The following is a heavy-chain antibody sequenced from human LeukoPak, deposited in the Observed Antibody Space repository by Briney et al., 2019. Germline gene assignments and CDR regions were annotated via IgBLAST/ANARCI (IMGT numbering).Heavy chain of an antibody. CDR2: INQDGSEN. CDR3: ARIRPHCSSTSCYVHYYYYMDV. V-gene: IGHV3-7*01. J-gene: IGHJ6*03. CDR1: RFTFSSYW. D-gene: IGHD2-2*01. Sequence: GGSLRLSCAASRFTFSSYWMSWVRQAPGKGLEWVANINQDGSENYYVDSVEGRFTISRDNAKNSLYLQMNSLRAEDTAVYYCARIRPHCSSTSCYVHYYYYMDVWGKGTTVTVSS.